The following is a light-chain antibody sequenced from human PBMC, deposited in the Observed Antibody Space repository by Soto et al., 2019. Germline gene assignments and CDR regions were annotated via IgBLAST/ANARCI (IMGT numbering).Light chain of an antibody. J-gene: IGLJ2*01. CDR1: SSNIGSNT. CDR2: SNN. CDR3: AAWDDSLNGYVV. V-gene: IGLV1-44*01. Sequence: QSVLTQPPSASGTPGQRVTISCSGSSSNIGSNTVNWYQQLPGTAPKLLIYSNNQRPSGVPDRFSGSKSGTSASLAISGLQSEDEADSYCAAWDDSLNGYVVFGGGTQLTVL.